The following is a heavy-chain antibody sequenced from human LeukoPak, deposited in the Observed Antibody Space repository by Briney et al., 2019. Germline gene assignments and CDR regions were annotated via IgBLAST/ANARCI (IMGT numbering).Heavy chain of an antibody. D-gene: IGHD3-16*02. CDR1: GFTFNNFG. V-gene: IGHV3-30*02. CDR2: IGYEGVHK. Sequence: GGSLRLSCAASGFTFNNFGMHWVRQAPGKGLEWVAFIGYEGVHKYYADSVKGRFTISKDNSKATLYLQMNSLRPEDTAVYYCGKDLRGGYPFDYWGQGPLVTVSS. CDR3: GKDLRGGYPFDY. J-gene: IGHJ4*02.